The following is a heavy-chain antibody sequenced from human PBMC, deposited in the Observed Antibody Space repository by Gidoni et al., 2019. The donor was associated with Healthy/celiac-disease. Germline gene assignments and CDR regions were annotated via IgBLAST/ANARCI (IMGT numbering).Heavy chain of an antibody. CDR3: ASGGPGNMGY. J-gene: IGHJ4*02. Sequence: EVQLVESGGGLVQPGGSLRLSCAASGFTFSSYWMHWVRQAPGKGLVGVSRINSDGSSTSYADSVKGRFTISRDNAKNTLYLQMNSLRAEDTAVYYCASGGPGNMGYWGQGTLVTVSS. CDR1: GFTFSSYW. V-gene: IGHV3-74*01. D-gene: IGHD3-10*01. CDR2: INSDGSST.